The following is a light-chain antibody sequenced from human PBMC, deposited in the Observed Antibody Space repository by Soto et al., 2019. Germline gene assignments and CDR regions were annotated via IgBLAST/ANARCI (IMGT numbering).Light chain of an antibody. CDR1: SSDVGGYNY. Sequence: QSALTQPPSASGSPGQSVTISCTGTSSDVGGYNYVSWYQQYPGKVPKLMVYEVNNRPSGVPDRFSGSKSGNTASLTVSGLQAEDEADYYCTSYAGGNNVFGTGTKVTVL. V-gene: IGLV2-8*01. CDR2: EVN. J-gene: IGLJ1*01. CDR3: TSYAGGNNV.